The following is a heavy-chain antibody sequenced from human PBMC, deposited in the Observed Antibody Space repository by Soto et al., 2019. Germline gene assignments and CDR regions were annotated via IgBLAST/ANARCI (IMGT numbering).Heavy chain of an antibody. D-gene: IGHD5-18*01. CDR2: VYYSGST. Sequence: PSETLSRTCTVSGGSTNSRSDCRGWIRQPPGKGLEWIGSVYYSGSTYINPSLQSRVTISVDTSRNQFSLKLSSVTASDTAVYYCARQPRGQSYGERGHCFEYWVQGTLVTVSS. CDR3: ARQPRGQSYGERGHCFEY. V-gene: IGHV4-39*01. J-gene: IGHJ4*02. CDR1: GGSTNSRSDC.